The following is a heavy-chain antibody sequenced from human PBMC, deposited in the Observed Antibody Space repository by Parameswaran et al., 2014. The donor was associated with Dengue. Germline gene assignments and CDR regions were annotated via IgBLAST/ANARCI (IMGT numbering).Heavy chain of an antibody. CDR2: IRSKAYGGTT. V-gene: IGHV3-49*02. Sequence: VRQMPGKGLEWVGFIRSKAYGGTTEYAASVKGRFTISRDDSKSIAYLQMNSLKTEDTAVYYCTRDFWSGYTPRGMDVWGQGTTVTVSS. J-gene: IGHJ6*02. CDR3: TRDFWSGYTPRGMDV. D-gene: IGHD3-3*01.